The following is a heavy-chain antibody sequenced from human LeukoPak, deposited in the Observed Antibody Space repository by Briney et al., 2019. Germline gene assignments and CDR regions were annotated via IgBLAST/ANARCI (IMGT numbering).Heavy chain of an antibody. CDR1: GGTFSSYA. CDR3: ARCLWVSGSCDFDY. Sequence: SVKVSCKASGGTFSSYAISWVRQAPGQGLEWMGRIIPILGIANYAQKFQGRVTITADKSTSTAYMELSSLRPEDTAVYYCARCLWVSGSCDFDYWGQGTLVTVSS. D-gene: IGHD3-10*01. CDR2: IIPILGIA. J-gene: IGHJ4*02. V-gene: IGHV1-69*04.